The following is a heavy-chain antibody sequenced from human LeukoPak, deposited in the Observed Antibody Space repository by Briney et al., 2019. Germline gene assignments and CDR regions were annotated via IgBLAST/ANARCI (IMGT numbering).Heavy chain of an antibody. D-gene: IGHD4-17*01. CDR1: GFTFSSYW. V-gene: IGHV3-7*01. CDR2: IKQDGSEK. Sequence: HPGGSLRLSCAASGFTFSSYWMSWVRQAPGKGLEWVANIKQDGSEKYYVDSVKGRFTISRDNAKNSLYLQMNSLRAEDTAVYYCARGRPGFGAYGDYFDYWGQGTLVTVSS. J-gene: IGHJ4*02. CDR3: ARGRPGFGAYGDYFDY.